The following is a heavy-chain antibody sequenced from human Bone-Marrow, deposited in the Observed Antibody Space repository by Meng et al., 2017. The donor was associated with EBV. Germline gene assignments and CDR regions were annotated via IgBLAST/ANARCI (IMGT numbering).Heavy chain of an antibody. CDR1: GFTFSSYA. V-gene: IGHV3-23*01. CDR2: ISGSGGST. CDR3: AKRYYYDSSGYAFDY. Sequence: EVQLLESXXGLVQXGGSLRLCCAASGFTFSSYAMSWVRQAPGKGLEWVSAISGSGGSTYYADSVKGRFTISRDNSKNTLYLQMNSLRAEDTAVYYCAKRYYYDSSGYAFDYWGQGTLVTVSS. J-gene: IGHJ4*02. D-gene: IGHD3-22*01.